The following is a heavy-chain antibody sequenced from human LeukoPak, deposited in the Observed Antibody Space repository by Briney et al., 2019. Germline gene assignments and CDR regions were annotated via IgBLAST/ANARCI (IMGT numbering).Heavy chain of an antibody. CDR2: ISTSSLYI. Sequence: GGSLRLSCAASGFIFSSYRMSWVRQAPGKGLDWVSSISTSSLYIYYADSVKGPFTISRDNAKNSLYLQMNSLRAEDTAVYYRASDYGGNRGFFDDWGQGTLVTVSS. CDR1: GFIFSSYR. J-gene: IGHJ4*02. V-gene: IGHV3-21*01. D-gene: IGHD4-23*01. CDR3: ASDYGGNRGFFDD.